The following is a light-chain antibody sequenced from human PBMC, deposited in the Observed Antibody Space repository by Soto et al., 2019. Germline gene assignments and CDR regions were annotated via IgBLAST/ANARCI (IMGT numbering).Light chain of an antibody. CDR2: LNSDGSH. CDR1: SGRSSYA. CDR3: QTWGTGIHGVE. Sequence: QLVLTQSPSAFASLGASVKLACTLSSGRSSYAIAWHQQQPEKGPRFLMKLNSDGSHSRGDGIPDRFSGSSSGAERFLTISSLQSEDEADYYCQTWGTGIHGVEFGGGTKVTVL. J-gene: IGLJ2*01. V-gene: IGLV4-69*01.